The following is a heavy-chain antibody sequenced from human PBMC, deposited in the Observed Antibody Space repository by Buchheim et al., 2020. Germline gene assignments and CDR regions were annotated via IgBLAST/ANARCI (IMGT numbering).Heavy chain of an antibody. Sequence: EVQLLESGGGLVQPGGSLRLSCAASGFTFSNYAMSWVRQAPGKGLEWVSAVSNSGGNTYYADSVKGRFTLSRDNSMNTLYLQMNSLRAGDTAVYYCAKRGPTEEEQLKFDYWGQGTL. CDR1: GFTFSNYA. J-gene: IGHJ4*02. D-gene: IGHD1/OR15-1a*01. CDR3: AKRGPTEEEQLKFDY. V-gene: IGHV3-23*01. CDR2: VSNSGGNT.